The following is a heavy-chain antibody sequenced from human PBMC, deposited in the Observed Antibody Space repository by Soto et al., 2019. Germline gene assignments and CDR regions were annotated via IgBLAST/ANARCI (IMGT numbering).Heavy chain of an antibody. CDR3: ARALIRFLDWIPGNYYYGMDV. Sequence: GASVKVSCKPSGHTFSAYYIHWVRQAPGQGLEWMGWINPNSGGTNYAQKFQGRVTMTRDTSSRTVYMELSRLTSDDTAVYYCARALIRFLDWIPGNYYYGMDVWGQGTTVTVSS. CDR2: INPNSGGT. V-gene: IGHV1-2*02. D-gene: IGHD3-3*01. CDR1: GHTFSAYY. J-gene: IGHJ6*02.